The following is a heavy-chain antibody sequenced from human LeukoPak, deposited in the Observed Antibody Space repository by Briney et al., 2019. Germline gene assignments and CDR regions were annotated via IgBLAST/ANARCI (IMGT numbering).Heavy chain of an antibody. CDR1: GYTFTSYG. D-gene: IGHD3-3*01. Sequence: GASVKVSCKASGYTFTSYGISWVRQAPGQGLEWMGWISAYNANTKYAQKLQGRVTMTTDTSTDTAYMELSSLRSEDTAVYYCATVPPGTIFGYYFDYWGQGTLVTVSS. CDR2: ISAYNANT. CDR3: ATVPPGTIFGYYFDY. J-gene: IGHJ4*02. V-gene: IGHV1-18*01.